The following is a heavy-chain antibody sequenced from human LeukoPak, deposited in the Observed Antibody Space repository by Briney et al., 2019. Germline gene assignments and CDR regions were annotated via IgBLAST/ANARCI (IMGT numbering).Heavy chain of an antibody. CDR1: GGSISSSSYY. CDR2: IYYSGST. Sequence: SETLSLTCTVSGGSISSSSYYWGWIRRPPGKGLEWIGSIYYSGSTYYNPSLKSRVTISVDTSKNQFSLKLSSVTAADTAVYYCARHFIVVVPAARNWFDPWGQGTLVTVSS. J-gene: IGHJ5*02. V-gene: IGHV4-39*01. CDR3: ARHFIVVVPAARNWFDP. D-gene: IGHD2-2*01.